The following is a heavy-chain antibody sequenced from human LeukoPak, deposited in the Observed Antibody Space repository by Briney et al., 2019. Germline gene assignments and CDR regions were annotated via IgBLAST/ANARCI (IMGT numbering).Heavy chain of an antibody. CDR2: INPNSGGT. CDR3: ARDAHSSSPLDY. V-gene: IGHV1-2*02. CDR1: GYTFTGFY. Sequence: ASVKLSCKASGYTFTGFYMDRVRQAPGQGLEWMGWINPNSGGTNYAQKFQGRVTMTRDTSISTAYMELSRLRSDDTAVYYCARDAHSSSPLDYWGQGTLVTVSS. D-gene: IGHD6-6*01. J-gene: IGHJ4*02.